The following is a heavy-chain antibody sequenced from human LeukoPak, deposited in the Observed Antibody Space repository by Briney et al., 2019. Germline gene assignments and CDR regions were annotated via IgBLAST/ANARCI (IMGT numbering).Heavy chain of an antibody. CDR3: ARHSPIAATGTFDY. J-gene: IGHJ4*02. CDR2: VYYSGST. Sequence: SETLCLTCTVSDGSISGYFWSWIRLPPGKGLEWIGYVYYSGSTNYNPSLKSRVTISVDTSKKQYTLNLSSVTAADTAMYYCARHSPIAATGTFDYWVQGTLVTVSS. CDR1: DGSISGYF. V-gene: IGHV4-59*08. D-gene: IGHD6-13*01.